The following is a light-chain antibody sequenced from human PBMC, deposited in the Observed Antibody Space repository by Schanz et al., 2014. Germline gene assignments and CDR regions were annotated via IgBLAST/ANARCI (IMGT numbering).Light chain of an antibody. CDR1: SSNIGSNY. Sequence: QSVLTQPPSASGTPGQRVTISCSGSSSNIGSNYVYWYQQLPGTAPKLLIYSNNQRPSGVPDRFSGSKSGTSASLAISGLQCEDEADYYCAAWDDSLSVYVFGTGTKLPVL. V-gene: IGLV1-47*02. J-gene: IGLJ1*01. CDR3: AAWDDSLSVYV. CDR2: SNN.